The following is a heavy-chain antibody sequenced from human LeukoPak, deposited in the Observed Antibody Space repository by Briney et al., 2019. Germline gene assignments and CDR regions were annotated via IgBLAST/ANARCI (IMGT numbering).Heavy chain of an antibody. D-gene: IGHD3-10*01. CDR1: GFSFSSYS. CDR3: AIPPLSGTGSSRPLAGMDV. Sequence: GGSLRLSCAASGFSFSSYSLNWVRQAPGKGLECVSYISHTGSTMSYADSVKGRFTISRDNARNSLYLQMNSLRAEDTAVYYCAIPPLSGTGSSRPLAGMDVWGQGTTVTVSS. J-gene: IGHJ6*02. V-gene: IGHV3-48*04. CDR2: ISHTGSTM.